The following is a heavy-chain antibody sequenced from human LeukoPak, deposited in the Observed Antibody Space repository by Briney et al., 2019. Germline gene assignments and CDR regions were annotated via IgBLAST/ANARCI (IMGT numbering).Heavy chain of an antibody. CDR1: GFSLSTSGVG. V-gene: IGHV4-39*07. CDR3: ARDLTTTVTTQPYFDY. D-gene: IGHD4-17*01. Sequence: ESGPTLVNPTQTLTLTCTFSGFSLSTSGVGVGWIRQPPGKGLEWIGSIYYSGSTYYNPSLKSRVTISVDTSKNQFSLKLSSVTAADTAVYYCARDLTTTVTTQPYFDYWGQGTLVTVSS. CDR2: IYYSGST. J-gene: IGHJ4*02.